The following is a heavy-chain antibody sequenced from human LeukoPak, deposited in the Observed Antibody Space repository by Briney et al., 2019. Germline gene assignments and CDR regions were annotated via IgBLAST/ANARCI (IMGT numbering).Heavy chain of an antibody. J-gene: IGHJ4*02. V-gene: IGHV3-7*01. D-gene: IGHD1-14*01. CDR1: GFAFSNYW. CDR2: IRQDGSAR. CDR3: AKAVVTATSDY. Sequence: GGSLRLSCAASGFAFSNYWMNWVRQAPGRGLEWVANIRQDGSARYYVDSVKGRFTISRDNAKNSLYLQMNSLRAEDTAIYYCAKAVVTATSDYWGQGILVTVSS.